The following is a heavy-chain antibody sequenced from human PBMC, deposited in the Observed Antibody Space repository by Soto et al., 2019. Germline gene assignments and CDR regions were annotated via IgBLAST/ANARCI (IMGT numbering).Heavy chain of an antibody. J-gene: IGHJ4*02. CDR1: GFTFDDYA. Sequence: EVQLVESGGGLVQPGRSLRLSCAASGFTFDDYAMHWVRQAPGKGLEWVSGISWNSGSIGYADSVKGRFTISSDNAKNSLYLQMNGLRAEDTDLYYCEKVGGLGFSGGSCYSGYYFDYWGQGTLVTGYS. CDR2: ISWNSGSI. D-gene: IGHD2-15*01. CDR3: EKVGGLGFSGGSCYSGYYFDY. V-gene: IGHV3-9*01.